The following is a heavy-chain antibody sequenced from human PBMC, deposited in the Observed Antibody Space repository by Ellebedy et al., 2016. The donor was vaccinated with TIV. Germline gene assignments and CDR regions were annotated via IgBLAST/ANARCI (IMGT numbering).Heavy chain of an antibody. CDR1: GYSFSRYW. CDR2: MWPGDSDT. J-gene: IGHJ4*02. D-gene: IGHD1-26*01. Sequence: GESLKISCKASGYSFSRYWNAWVRQRPGKGLAWIGIMWPGDSDTRYSPSFEGRVTISADKSISTTYLQWSSLKASDSAMYYCARQGGSYWANLDNWGQGTLVTVSS. CDR3: ARQGGSYWANLDN. V-gene: IGHV5-51*01.